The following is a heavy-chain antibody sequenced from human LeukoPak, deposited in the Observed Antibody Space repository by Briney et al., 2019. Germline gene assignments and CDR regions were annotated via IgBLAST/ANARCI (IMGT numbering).Heavy chain of an antibody. CDR3: ARGLWFGELPLGY. D-gene: IGHD3-10*01. Sequence: SETLSLTCIISGGSISSYYVNWIRQPAGKGLEWIGRISTSGSTNYNPSLKSRVTISVDTSKNQFSLKLSSVTAADTAVYYCARGLWFGELPLGYWGQGTLVTVSS. J-gene: IGHJ4*02. V-gene: IGHV4-4*07. CDR2: ISTSGST. CDR1: GGSISSYY.